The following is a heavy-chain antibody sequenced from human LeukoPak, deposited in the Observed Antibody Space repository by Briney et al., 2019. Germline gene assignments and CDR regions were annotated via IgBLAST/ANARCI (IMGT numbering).Heavy chain of an antibody. CDR1: GFTFSSYA. Sequence: GGSLRLSCVASGFTFSSYAMSWVRQAPGKGLEWVSSISGSGGSTYYADSVKGRFTISRDNSKNTLYLQMNSLKTEDTAVYYCTTVVGTATSPSDYWGQGTLVTVSS. CDR3: TTVVGTATSPSDY. CDR2: ISGSGGST. J-gene: IGHJ4*02. V-gene: IGHV3-23*01. D-gene: IGHD2-15*01.